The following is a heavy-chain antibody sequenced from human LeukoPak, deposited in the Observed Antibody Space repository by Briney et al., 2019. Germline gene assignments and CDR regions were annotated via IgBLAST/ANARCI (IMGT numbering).Heavy chain of an antibody. J-gene: IGHJ5*02. CDR2: IYPGDSDT. CDR3: ARRSSYGYSWFDP. D-gene: IGHD3-16*01. Sequence: GESLKISCKGSGYSFTSYWIGWVRQMPEKGLVWMGIIYPGDSDTRYSPSFQGQVTISADKSISTAYLQWSSLKASDTAIYYCARRSSYGYSWFDPWGQGTLVTVSS. V-gene: IGHV5-51*01. CDR1: GYSFTSYW.